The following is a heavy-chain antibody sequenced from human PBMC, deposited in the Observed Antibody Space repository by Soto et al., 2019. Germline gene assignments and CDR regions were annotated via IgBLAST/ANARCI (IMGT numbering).Heavy chain of an antibody. J-gene: IGHJ4*02. Sequence: QVQLVESGGGVVQPGRSLRLSCAASGFTFSSYGMHWVRQAPGKGLEWVAVIWYDGSNKYYADSVKGRFTISRDNSNNTLYLQMNSLRAEDTAVYYCARDLQAAVAGFLDYWGQGTLVTVSS. V-gene: IGHV3-33*01. CDR2: IWYDGSNK. CDR3: ARDLQAAVAGFLDY. CDR1: GFTFSSYG. D-gene: IGHD6-19*01.